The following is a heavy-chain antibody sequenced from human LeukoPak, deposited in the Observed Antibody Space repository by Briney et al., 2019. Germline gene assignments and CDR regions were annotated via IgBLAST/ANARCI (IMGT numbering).Heavy chain of an antibody. V-gene: IGHV3-30*18. J-gene: IGHJ4*02. Sequence: PGGSLRLSCAASGFTFSSYGMQWVRQAPGKGLEWVAVISYDGSNKYYADSVKGRFTISRDNSKNTLYLQMNSLRAGDTAVYYCAKRWRYTSAYFDRWGQGTLVTVSS. CDR1: GFTFSSYG. CDR3: AKRWRYTSAYFDR. D-gene: IGHD6-19*01. CDR2: ISYDGSNK.